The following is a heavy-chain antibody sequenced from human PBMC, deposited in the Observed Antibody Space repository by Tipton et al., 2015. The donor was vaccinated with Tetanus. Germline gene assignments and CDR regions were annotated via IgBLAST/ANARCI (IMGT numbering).Heavy chain of an antibody. J-gene: IGHJ3*02. CDR1: GGSISSYY. V-gene: IGHV4-4*07. D-gene: IGHD6-19*01. Sequence: TLSLTCTVSGGSISSYYWSWIRQPAGKGLEWIGRIYTSGSTNYNPSLKSRVTMSVDTSKNQFSLKLSSVTAADTAVYYCARDPHWATIAVAGDDAFDIWGQGTMVTVSS. CDR2: IYTSGST. CDR3: ARDPHWATIAVAGDDAFDI.